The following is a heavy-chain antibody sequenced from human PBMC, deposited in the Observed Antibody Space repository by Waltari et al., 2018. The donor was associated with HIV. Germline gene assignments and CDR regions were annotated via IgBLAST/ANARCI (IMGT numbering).Heavy chain of an antibody. CDR3: AKDRSYDSSGYFDY. Sequence: EVQLLESGGDLQQPGGSLRLSCAASGFIFSSHAMSRVCQAPGRGLEWVSSINGGTTGTFYAYSVKGRFTISRDSSKNTLYLQMNSLRAEDTAVYYCAKDRSYDSSGYFDYWGEGTLVTVSS. V-gene: IGHV3-23*01. CDR2: INGGTTGT. J-gene: IGHJ4*02. D-gene: IGHD3-22*01. CDR1: GFIFSSHA.